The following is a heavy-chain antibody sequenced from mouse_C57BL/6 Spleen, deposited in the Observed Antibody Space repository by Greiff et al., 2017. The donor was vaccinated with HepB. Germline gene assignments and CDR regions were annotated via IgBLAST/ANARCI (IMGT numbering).Heavy chain of an antibody. V-gene: IGHV1-55*01. J-gene: IGHJ4*01. CDR3: ARKRTTVVDYYAMDY. D-gene: IGHD1-1*01. Sequence: QIHVKQPGAELVKPGASVKMSCKASGYTFTSYWITWVKQRPGQGLEWIGDIYPGSGSTNYNEKFKSKATLTVDTSSSTAYMQLSSLTSEDSAVYYCARKRTTVVDYYAMDYWGQGTSVTVSS. CDR1: GYTFTSYW. CDR2: IYPGSGST.